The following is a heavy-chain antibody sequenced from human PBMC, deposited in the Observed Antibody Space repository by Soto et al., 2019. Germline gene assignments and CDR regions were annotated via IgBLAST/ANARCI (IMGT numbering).Heavy chain of an antibody. CDR3: ARDANWNYLHYYYGMDV. D-gene: IGHD1-7*01. CDR1: GYTFTSYG. CDR2: ISAYNGNT. J-gene: IGHJ6*02. V-gene: IGHV1-18*04. Sequence: GASVKVSCKASGYTFTSYGISWVRQAPGQGLEWMGWISAYNGNTNYAQKLQGRVTMTTDTSTSTAYMELRSLRSDDTAVYYCARDANWNYLHYYYGMDVWGQGTTVTVSS.